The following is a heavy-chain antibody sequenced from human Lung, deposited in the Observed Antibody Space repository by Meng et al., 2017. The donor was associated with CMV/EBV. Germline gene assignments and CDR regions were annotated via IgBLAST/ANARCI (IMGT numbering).Heavy chain of an antibody. J-gene: IGHJ6*02. CDR2: INWNGGST. D-gene: IGHD2-2*01. V-gene: IGHV3-20*04. CDR3: AKGGSTSYYYYGMDV. CDR1: GLAFSDYW. Sequence: GESLKISCAASGLAFSDYWMHWVRQVPGMGLVWVSGINWNGGSTGYADSVKGRFTISRDNAKNSLYLQMNSLRAEDTALYYCAKGGSTSYYYYGMDVWGQGXTVTVSS.